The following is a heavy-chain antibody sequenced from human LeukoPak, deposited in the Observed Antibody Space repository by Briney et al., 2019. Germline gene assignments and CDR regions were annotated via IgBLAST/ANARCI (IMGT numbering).Heavy chain of an antibody. J-gene: IGHJ6*03. CDR2: IIPILGIA. D-gene: IGHD1-26*01. CDR1: GGTFSSYT. Sequence: SVKVSCKASGGTFSSYTISWVRQAPGQGLEWMGRIIPILGIANYAQEFQGRVTITADKSTSTAYMELSSLRSEDTAVYYCARDRKWEAGYYYYYMDVWGKGTTVTVSS. CDR3: ARDRKWEAGYYYYYMDV. V-gene: IGHV1-69*04.